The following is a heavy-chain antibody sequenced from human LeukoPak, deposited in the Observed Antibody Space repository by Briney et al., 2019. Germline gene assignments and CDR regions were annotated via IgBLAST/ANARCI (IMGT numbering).Heavy chain of an antibody. D-gene: IGHD1-26*01. J-gene: IGHJ4*02. CDR3: AKDRVGATTYPGLFSYFDY. V-gene: IGHV3-30*02. CDR2: IRYDGSDK. CDR1: GFTFSSYG. Sequence: GGSLRLSCAASGFTFSSYGMHWVRQAPGKGLEWVSFIRYDGSDKYYADSVKGRFTISRDNSKNTVYLQMNSLRAEDTAVYYCAKDRVGATTYPGLFSYFDYWGQGTLDTVSS.